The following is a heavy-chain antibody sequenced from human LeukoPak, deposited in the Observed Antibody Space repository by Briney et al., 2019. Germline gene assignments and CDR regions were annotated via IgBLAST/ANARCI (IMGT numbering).Heavy chain of an antibody. CDR2: IYSGGST. Sequence: GGSLRLSCAASGFTVSSNYMSWVRQAPGKGLEWVSVIYSGGSTYYADSVKGRFTISRDNSKNTLYLQMNSLRAEDTAVYYCARNKEEYDILTGYAYYFDYWGQGTLVTVSS. J-gene: IGHJ4*02. V-gene: IGHV3-53*01. D-gene: IGHD3-9*01. CDR3: ARNKEEYDILTGYAYYFDY. CDR1: GFTVSSNY.